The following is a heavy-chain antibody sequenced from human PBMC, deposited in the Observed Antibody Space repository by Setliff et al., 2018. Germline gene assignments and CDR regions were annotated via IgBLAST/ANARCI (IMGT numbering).Heavy chain of an antibody. V-gene: IGHV7-4-1*02. J-gene: IGHJ6*03. CDR3: ARASRFATIVWKGDYYMDV. D-gene: IGHD3-16*02. CDR1: GYSFSTYA. Sequence: ASVKVSCKASGYSFSTYAMSWTRQAPGQGLEWMGWINTNTGNPSYAQGFTGRFVFSLDTSVSTAYLQISSLKPEDTAMYYCARASRFATIVWKGDYYMDVWGKGTTVTVS. CDR2: INTNTGNP.